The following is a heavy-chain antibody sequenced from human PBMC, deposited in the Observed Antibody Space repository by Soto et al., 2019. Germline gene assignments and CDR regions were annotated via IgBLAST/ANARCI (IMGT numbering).Heavy chain of an antibody. CDR2: IYYSGIT. CDR1: GASISISSYY. V-gene: IGHV4-39*01. D-gene: IGHD6-13*01. J-gene: IGHJ6*02. CDR3: ARHERQKLPRAGHYGMDV. Sequence: ETRSLACTVSGASISISSYYWGWIRQPPGKGLEWIGSIYYSGITYYNPSLKSRVTISVDTSKNQFSLKLSSVTAADTAVYYSARHERQKLPRAGHYGMDVWGQGTKVTVYS.